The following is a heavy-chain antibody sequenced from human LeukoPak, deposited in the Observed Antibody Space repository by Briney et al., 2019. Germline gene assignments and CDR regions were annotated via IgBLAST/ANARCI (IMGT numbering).Heavy chain of an antibody. J-gene: IGHJ3*02. CDR2: IFWDDAE. D-gene: IGHD4-17*01. V-gene: IGHV2-5*02. CDR3: AHTSTVTTIYLFDI. CDR1: GFSLTTSGVG. Sequence: SGPTLVKPTQTLTLTCTFSGFSLTTSGVGVGWVRQPPGKALEWLAHIFWDDAERYSPSLKSRLTIMKDTSKNQVVLTMTNMDPVDTAAYYCAHTSTVTTIYLFDIWGQGTVVTVSS.